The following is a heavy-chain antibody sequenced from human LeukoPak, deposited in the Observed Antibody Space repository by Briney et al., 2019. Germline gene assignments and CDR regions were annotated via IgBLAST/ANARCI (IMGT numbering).Heavy chain of an antibody. CDR1: GGSISSGDYY. J-gene: IGHJ5*02. CDR2: IYYSGST. V-gene: IGHV4-30-4*08. CDR3: ARVGAAYYDFWSGYYPNWFDP. Sequence: SETLSLTCTVSGGSISSGDYYWSWIRQPPGKGLEWIGYIYYSGSTYYNPSLKSRVTISVDTSKNQFSLKLSSVTAADTAVYYCARVGAAYYDFWSGYYPNWFDPWGQGTLVTVSS. D-gene: IGHD3-3*01.